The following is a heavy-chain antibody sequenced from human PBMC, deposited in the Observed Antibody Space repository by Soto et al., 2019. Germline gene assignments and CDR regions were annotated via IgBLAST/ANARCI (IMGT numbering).Heavy chain of an antibody. D-gene: IGHD5-12*01. CDR1: GFTFDDYA. CDR2: ISWNSGSI. Sequence: EVQLVESGGGLVQPGRSLRLSCAASGFTFDDYAMHWVRQAPGKGLEWVSGISWNSGSIGYADSVKGRFTISRDNAKNSLYLQMNSLRAEDTALYYCAKDSGYDFLGTNWYFDLWGRGTLVTVSS. J-gene: IGHJ2*01. CDR3: AKDSGYDFLGTNWYFDL. V-gene: IGHV3-9*01.